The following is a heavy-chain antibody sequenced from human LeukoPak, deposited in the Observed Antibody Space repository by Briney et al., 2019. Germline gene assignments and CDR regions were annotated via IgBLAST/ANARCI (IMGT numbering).Heavy chain of an antibody. CDR1: GYTFTSYY. J-gene: IGHJ3*02. V-gene: IGHV1-46*01. CDR3: ARVGTGCGGDCYWGVPDGLDI. Sequence: GASVNVSCKASGYTFTSYYMHWVRQAPGQGLEWMGIINPSGGSTSYAQKFQGRVTMTRDTSTSTVYMELSSLRSEDTAVYYCARVGTGCGGDCYWGVPDGLDIWGQGTMVTASS. CDR2: INPSGGST. D-gene: IGHD2-21*02.